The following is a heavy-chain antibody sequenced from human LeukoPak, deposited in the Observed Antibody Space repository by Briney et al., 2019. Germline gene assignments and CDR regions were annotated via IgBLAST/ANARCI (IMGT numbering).Heavy chain of an antibody. Sequence: QTGGSLRLSCAASGFTFSSYGMHWVRQAPGKGLEWVAFIRYDGSNKYYADSVKGRFTISRDNAKNSLYLQMNSLRAEDTAVYYCARGRGYCSGGSCYVAHPPEAGGNYYMDVWGKGTTVTVSS. J-gene: IGHJ6*03. D-gene: IGHD2-15*01. CDR2: IRYDGSNK. V-gene: IGHV3-30*02. CDR3: ARGRGYCSGGSCYVAHPPEAGGNYYMDV. CDR1: GFTFSSYG.